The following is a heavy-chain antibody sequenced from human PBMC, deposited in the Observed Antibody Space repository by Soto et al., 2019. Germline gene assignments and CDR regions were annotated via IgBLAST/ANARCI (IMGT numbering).Heavy chain of an antibody. D-gene: IGHD1-20*01. CDR2: ISSSSSYI. CDR1: GFTFSSYT. V-gene: IGHV3-21*01. J-gene: IGHJ4*02. CDR3: ARILIIGTIRGSYFDY. Sequence: PGGSLRLSCAASGFTFSSYTMNWVRQAPGKGLEWVSSISSSSSYIYYADSVKGRFTISRDNAKNSLYLQMNGLRAEDTAVYYCARILIIGTIRGSYFDYWGQGT.